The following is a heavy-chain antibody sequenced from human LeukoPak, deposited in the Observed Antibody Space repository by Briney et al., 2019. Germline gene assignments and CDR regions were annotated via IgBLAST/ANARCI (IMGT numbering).Heavy chain of an antibody. CDR2: IYYSGST. V-gene: IGHV4-59*11. D-gene: IGHD3-10*01. Sequence: SETLSLTCTVSGGSISSHYWSWIRQPPGKGLEWIGYIYYSGSTYYNPSLKSRVTISVDTSKSQFSLKLSSVTAADTAVYYCARKSRGSITMVRGATPATLDYWGQGTLVTVSS. CDR1: GGSISSHY. J-gene: IGHJ4*02. CDR3: ARKSRGSITMVRGATPATLDY.